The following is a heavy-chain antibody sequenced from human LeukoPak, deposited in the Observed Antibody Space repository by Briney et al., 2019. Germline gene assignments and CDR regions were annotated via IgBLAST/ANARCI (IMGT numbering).Heavy chain of an antibody. CDR3: AKDQGIAVAGLFDY. CDR2: ISGSGGST. J-gene: IGHJ4*02. D-gene: IGHD6-19*01. Sequence: GGSLRLSCEASGFTFSNHNMNWVRQAPGKGLEWVSAISGSGGSTYYADSVKGRFTISRDNSKNTLYLQMNSLRAEDTAVYYCAKDQGIAVAGLFDYWGQGTLVTVSS. V-gene: IGHV3-23*01. CDR1: GFTFSNHN.